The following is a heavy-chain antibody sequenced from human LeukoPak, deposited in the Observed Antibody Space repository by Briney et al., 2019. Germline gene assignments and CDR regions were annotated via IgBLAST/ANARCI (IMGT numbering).Heavy chain of an antibody. CDR1: GFTFSSYS. Sequence: GGSLRLSCAASGFTFSSYSMNWVRQAPGKGLVWVSGINTDGSSTNYADSVKGRFTVSRDNAKNTLYLQMNSLRGEDTAVYYCAGGPLVGYWGQGTLVTVSS. CDR2: INTDGSST. J-gene: IGHJ4*02. V-gene: IGHV3-74*01. CDR3: AGGPLVGY.